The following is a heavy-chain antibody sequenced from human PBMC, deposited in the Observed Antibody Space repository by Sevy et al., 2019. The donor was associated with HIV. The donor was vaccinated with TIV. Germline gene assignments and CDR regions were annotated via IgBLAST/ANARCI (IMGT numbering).Heavy chain of an antibody. D-gene: IGHD6-19*01. CDR2: ISASGGST. V-gene: IGHV3-23*01. Sequence: GGSLRLSCAASGFPFSTHAMSWVRQAPGKGLEWVSAISASGGSTYYADSVKDRFTISRENSKNMVYVQMNSLRAEDTAVYYCAKHGYTSGWRDAFDVWGQGTMVTVSS. CDR3: AKHGYTSGWRDAFDV. CDR1: GFPFSTHA. J-gene: IGHJ3*01.